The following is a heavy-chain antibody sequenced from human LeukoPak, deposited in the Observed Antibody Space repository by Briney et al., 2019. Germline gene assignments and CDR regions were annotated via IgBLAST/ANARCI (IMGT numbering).Heavy chain of an antibody. D-gene: IGHD5-18*01. Sequence: SETLSLTCTVSGGSISSYYWGWTRQPPGKGLEWIGSMFYSGSTHYDPSLRSRVTISIDTSKNQCSLNLISVTAADTAAYYCVRARGYSYGFDPWGQGALVTVSS. CDR3: VRARGYSYGFDP. V-gene: IGHV4-39*01. CDR2: MFYSGST. CDR1: GGSISSYY. J-gene: IGHJ5*02.